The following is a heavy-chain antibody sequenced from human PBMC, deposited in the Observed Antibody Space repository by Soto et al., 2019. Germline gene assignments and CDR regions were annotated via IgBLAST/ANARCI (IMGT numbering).Heavy chain of an antibody. CDR1: GFTFSSYS. CDR3: AKKVNSGPGSQYFDY. D-gene: IGHD3-10*01. Sequence: GGSLRLSCAASGFTFSSYSMSWVRQAPGKGLEWVSGFRTSGDGGTTYYADSVKGRFTISRDNSKNMLFLQMNSLRAEDTAIYYCAKKVNSGPGSQYFDYWGQGTLVTV. CDR2: FRTSGDGGTT. V-gene: IGHV3-23*01. J-gene: IGHJ4*02.